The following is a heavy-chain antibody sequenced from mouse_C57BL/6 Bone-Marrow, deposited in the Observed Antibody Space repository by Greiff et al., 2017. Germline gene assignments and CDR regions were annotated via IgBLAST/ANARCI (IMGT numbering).Heavy chain of an antibody. J-gene: IGHJ3*01. D-gene: IGHD2-3*01. CDR1: GFTFSSYT. Sequence: DVMLVESGGGLVKPGGSLKLSCAASGFTFSSYTMSWVRQTPEKRLEWVATISGGGGNTYYPDSVKGRFTISRDNAKNTLYLQMSSLRSEDTALYYCARHRGLLPALFAYWGQGTLVTVSA. CDR2: ISGGGGNT. V-gene: IGHV5-9*01. CDR3: ARHRGLLPALFAY.